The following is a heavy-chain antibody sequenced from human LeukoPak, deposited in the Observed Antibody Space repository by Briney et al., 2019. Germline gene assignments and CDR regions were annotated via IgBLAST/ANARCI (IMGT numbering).Heavy chain of an antibody. CDR2: ANPTNGAT. J-gene: IGHJ4*02. Sequence: GASVKVSCKASGYTFTGYYIHWVRQAPGQGLEWMGWANPTNGATNYAQKFQGRVTMTTDTSTNTAYMELSWLTSDDTAVYYGARPRIESGGYYYGHWGQGTLVTVSS. CDR3: ARPRIESGGYYYGH. D-gene: IGHD3-22*01. V-gene: IGHV1-2*02. CDR1: GYTFTGYY.